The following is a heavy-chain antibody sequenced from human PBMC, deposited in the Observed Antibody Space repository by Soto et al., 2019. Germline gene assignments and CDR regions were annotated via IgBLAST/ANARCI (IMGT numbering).Heavy chain of an antibody. D-gene: IGHD3-16*02. J-gene: IGHJ4*02. Sequence: PSETLSLTCAVYGGSFSGYYWSWIRQPPGKGLEWIGEINHSGSTNYNPSLKSRVTISVDTSKNQFSLKLSSVTAADTAVYYCARRSPYDYIWGSYRYSGYFDYWGQGTLVTVS. CDR1: GGSFSGYY. CDR3: ARRSPYDYIWGSYRYSGYFDY. V-gene: IGHV4-34*01. CDR2: INHSGST.